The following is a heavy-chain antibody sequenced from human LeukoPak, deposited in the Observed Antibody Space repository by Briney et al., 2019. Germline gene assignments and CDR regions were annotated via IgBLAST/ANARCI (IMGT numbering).Heavy chain of an antibody. J-gene: IGHJ4*02. CDR2: IYSGGNT. Sequence: GGSLSLSCAASGFTVSDNYMSWVGQDPGEGLEWVSIIYSGGNTYYADSVKGRFTVSRDNSKNTLYLQMHSPRAEDTAVYYCARVIVGTTTRLDYFDYWGQGTLVTVSS. CDR1: GFTVSDNY. CDR3: ARVIVGTTTRLDYFDY. V-gene: IGHV3-66*01. D-gene: IGHD1-7*01.